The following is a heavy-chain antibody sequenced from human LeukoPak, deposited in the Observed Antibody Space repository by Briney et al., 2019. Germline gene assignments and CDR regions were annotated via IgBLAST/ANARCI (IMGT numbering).Heavy chain of an antibody. V-gene: IGHV1-46*01. CDR2: INPSGGST. CDR3: ARKPYSYYDFWSGLYYYYYYGMDV. D-gene: IGHD3-3*01. J-gene: IGHJ6*02. CDR1: VYAFTSYY. Sequence: ASVKVSCKASVYAFTSYYMHWMRQAPGQGLEWMGIINPSGGSTSYAQKFQGRVTMSRDTSTSTVYMELSSLRSEDTAVYYCARKPYSYYDFWSGLYYYYYYGMDVWGQGTTVTVSS.